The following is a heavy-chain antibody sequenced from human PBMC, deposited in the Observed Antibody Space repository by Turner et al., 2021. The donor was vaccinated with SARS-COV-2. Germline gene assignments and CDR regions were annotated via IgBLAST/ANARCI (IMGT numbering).Heavy chain of an antibody. V-gene: IGHV3-30*03. CDR1: GFTFSSSG. CDR3: ARDGSGYYDSSGLLDY. J-gene: IGHJ4*02. Sequence: QVQLVESGGGVVQPWRSLRLSCAASGFTFSSSGMHWVRQDPGKGLEWVAVISYDGSDKYYADSVKGRFTISRDNSKNTLYLQMNSLRAEDTAVYYCARDGSGYYDSSGLLDYWGQGTLVTVSS. D-gene: IGHD3-22*01. CDR2: ISYDGSDK.